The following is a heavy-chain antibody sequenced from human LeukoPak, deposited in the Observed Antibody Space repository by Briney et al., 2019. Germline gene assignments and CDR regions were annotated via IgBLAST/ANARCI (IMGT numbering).Heavy chain of an antibody. D-gene: IGHD1-26*01. CDR2: ISSSGTDI. CDR1: GFTFSSSA. V-gene: IGHV3-21*01. CDR3: ARDRESYDY. J-gene: IGHJ4*02. Sequence: GGSLRLSCAASGFTFSSSAMTWVRQAPGKGLEWVSSISSSGTDISYADSVKGRFTISRDNAKNSLYLQMHSLRAEDTAVYYCARDRESYDYWGQGTLVTVSS.